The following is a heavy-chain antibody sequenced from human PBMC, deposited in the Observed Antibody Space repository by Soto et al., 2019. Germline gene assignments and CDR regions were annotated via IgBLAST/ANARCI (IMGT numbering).Heavy chain of an antibody. V-gene: IGHV3-30*03. CDR1: GFTFSSYG. CDR3: ARSVAGTYYYYYGMDV. J-gene: IGHJ6*02. Sequence: QVQLVESGGGVVQPGRSLRLSCAASGFTFSSYGMHWVRQAPGKGLEWVAVISYDGSNKYYADSVKGRFTISRDNSKNTLYLQMNSLRAEATAVYYCARSVAGTYYYYYGMDVWGQGTTVTVSS. CDR2: ISYDGSNK. D-gene: IGHD6-19*01.